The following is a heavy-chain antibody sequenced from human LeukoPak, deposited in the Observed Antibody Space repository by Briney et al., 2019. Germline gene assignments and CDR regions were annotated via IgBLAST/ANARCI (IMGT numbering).Heavy chain of an antibody. D-gene: IGHD5/OR15-5a*01. CDR2: IYYSGST. V-gene: IGHV4-39*07. J-gene: IGHJ2*01. CDR1: GGSISSSSYY. Sequence: PSETLSLTCTVSGGSISSSSYYWGWIRQPPGKGLEWIGSIYYSGSTYYNPSLKSRVTISVDTSKNQFSLKLSSVTAADTAVYYCARGLFVSMALPGWFDLWGRGTLVTVSS. CDR3: ARGLFVSMALPGWFDL.